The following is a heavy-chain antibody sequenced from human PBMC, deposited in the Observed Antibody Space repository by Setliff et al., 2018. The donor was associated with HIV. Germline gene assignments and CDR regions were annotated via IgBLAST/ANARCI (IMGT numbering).Heavy chain of an antibody. D-gene: IGHD3-3*01. Sequence: ASVKVSCKASGYSFTSYGVSWVRQAPGQGLEWMGVIHPSGGSTSYAQSFQDRVTMTRDTSTSTVYMELSSLRSEDTAVYYCVRGVQSPPHYSYYYMDVWGEGTMVTSP. CDR3: VRGVQSPPHYSYYYMDV. J-gene: IGHJ6*03. V-gene: IGHV1-46*01. CDR2: IHPSGGST. CDR1: GYSFTSYG.